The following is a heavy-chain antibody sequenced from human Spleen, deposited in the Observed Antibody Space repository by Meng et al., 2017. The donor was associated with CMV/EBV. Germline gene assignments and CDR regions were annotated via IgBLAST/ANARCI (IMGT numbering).Heavy chain of an antibody. CDR3: ARAGYSSGYFDY. CDR1: GASISSSY. CDR2: IYTSGSI. V-gene: IGHV4-4*07. J-gene: IGHJ4*02. D-gene: IGHD6-19*01. Sequence: QLQRQASGPVLAKHSEPRSLTCAASGASISSSYWSWIRQPAGKGLEWIGRIYTSGSINYNPSLKSRVTISVDTSKNQFSLKLSSVTAADTAVYYCARAGYSSGYFDYWGQGTLVTVSS.